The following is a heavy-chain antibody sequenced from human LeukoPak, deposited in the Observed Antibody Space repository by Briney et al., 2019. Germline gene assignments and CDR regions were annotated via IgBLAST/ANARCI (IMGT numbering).Heavy chain of an antibody. CDR1: GGTFSSYA. J-gene: IGHJ4*02. V-gene: IGHV1-69*13. Sequence: SVKVSCKASGGTFSSYAISWVRQAPGQGLEWMGGITPIFGTANYAQKFQGRVTITADESTSTAYMELSSLRSEDTAVYYCARGDYYDSSGYYLLYYFDYWGQGTLVTVSS. D-gene: IGHD3-22*01. CDR2: ITPIFGTA. CDR3: ARGDYYDSSGYYLLYYFDY.